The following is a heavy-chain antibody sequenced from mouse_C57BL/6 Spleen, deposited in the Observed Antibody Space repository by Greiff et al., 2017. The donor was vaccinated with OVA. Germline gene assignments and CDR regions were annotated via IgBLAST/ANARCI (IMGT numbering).Heavy chain of an antibody. CDR3: VKTTVVVDWYFDV. CDR2: IHPNSGST. CDR1: GYTFTSYW. V-gene: IGHV1-64*01. Sequence: QVQLQQPGAELVKPGASVKLSCKASGYTFTSYWMHWVKQRPGQGLEWIGMIHPNSGSTNYNEKFKSKATLTVDKSSSTAYMQLSSLTSEDSAVYYCVKTTVVVDWYFDVWGTGTTVTVSS. J-gene: IGHJ1*03. D-gene: IGHD1-1*01.